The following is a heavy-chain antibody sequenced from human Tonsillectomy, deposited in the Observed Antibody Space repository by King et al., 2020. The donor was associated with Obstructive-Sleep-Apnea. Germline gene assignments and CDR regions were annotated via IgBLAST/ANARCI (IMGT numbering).Heavy chain of an antibody. CDR3: AKNRGYCSGGSCYSDY. V-gene: IGHV3-23*04. D-gene: IGHD2-15*01. CDR2: ISNSGGST. J-gene: IGHJ4*02. CDR1: GFTFSSYA. Sequence: VQLVESGGDLVQPGGSLRLSCAASGFTFSSYAMSWVRQAPGKGLEWVSSISNSGGSTYYADSVKGRFTISRDNSKNPLYLQMASLRAEDTAVYYCAKNRGYCSGGSCYSDYWGQGTLVTVSS.